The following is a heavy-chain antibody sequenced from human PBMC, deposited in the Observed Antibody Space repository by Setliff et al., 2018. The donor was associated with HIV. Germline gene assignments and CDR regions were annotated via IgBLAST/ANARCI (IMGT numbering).Heavy chain of an antibody. D-gene: IGHD3-3*01. CDR1: GDSVRSRPYY. Sequence: PSETLSLTCTVSGDSVRSRPYYWSWIRQPAGKGLEWIGRIYTSGSTNYNPSLRSRVTISVDTSKNQFPLRLTSVTAADTAVYYCARHANYDFWSGYWGYYFDYWGQGTLVTVSS. CDR2: IYTSGST. J-gene: IGHJ4*02. V-gene: IGHV4-61*02. CDR3: ARHANYDFWSGYWGYYFDY.